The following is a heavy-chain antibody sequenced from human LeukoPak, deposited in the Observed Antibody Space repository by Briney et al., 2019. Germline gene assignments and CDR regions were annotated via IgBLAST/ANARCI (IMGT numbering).Heavy chain of an antibody. Sequence: GESLKISCKGLGYSFSSYWNAWVRRRPGKGLEWMGIIYPGGSETRYDPSFQGQVTIPADSSTSTAYLQWSSLRASDTAMYYCARASRDGYNQNFDYWGQGTLVTVSS. CDR3: ARASRDGYNQNFDY. CDR2: IYPGGSET. CDR1: GYSFSSYW. V-gene: IGHV5-51*01. J-gene: IGHJ4*02. D-gene: IGHD5-24*01.